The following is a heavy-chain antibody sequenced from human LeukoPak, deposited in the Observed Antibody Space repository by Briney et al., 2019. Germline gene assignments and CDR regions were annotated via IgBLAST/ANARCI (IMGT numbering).Heavy chain of an antibody. V-gene: IGHV4-59*12. CDR2: IYYSGST. D-gene: IGHD1-1*01. J-gene: IGHJ5*02. CDR3: ARDRGAMYNWNDEGWFDP. Sequence: PSETLSLTCTVSGDSISNYYWSWLRQPPGKGLEWIGYIYYSGSTNYNPSLKSRVTISVDTSKNQFSLKLSSVTAADTAVYYCARDRGAMYNWNDEGWFDPWGQGTLVTVSS. CDR1: GDSISNYY.